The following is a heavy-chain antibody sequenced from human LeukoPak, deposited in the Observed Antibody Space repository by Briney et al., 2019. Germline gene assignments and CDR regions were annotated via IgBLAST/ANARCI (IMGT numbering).Heavy chain of an antibody. CDR3: ARRRDRKTGADY. Sequence: PGGSLRLSCAASGITVSNNYMSWVRQAPGKGLDWVSVMYVGGRTFYADSVQGRFTISRDNSKNTLFLEMNSLTAEDTALYYCARRRDRKTGADYWGQGTLVTVSS. V-gene: IGHV3-53*01. J-gene: IGHJ4*02. CDR1: GITVSNNY. D-gene: IGHD3-10*01. CDR2: MYVGGRT.